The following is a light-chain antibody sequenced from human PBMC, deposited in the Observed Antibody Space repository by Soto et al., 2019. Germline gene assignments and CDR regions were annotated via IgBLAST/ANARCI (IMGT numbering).Light chain of an antibody. V-gene: IGLV1-40*01. CDR2: GNS. CDR3: QSYDRSLSGYV. CDR1: SSNIGAGYD. Sequence: QSVLTQPPSVSGAPGQRVTISCTGSSSNIGAGYDVHWYQHLPGTAPKLLIYGNSNRPSGVPDRFSGSKSGTSASLAITGPQAEHEADYYCQSYDRSLSGYVFGTGTKVTVL. J-gene: IGLJ1*01.